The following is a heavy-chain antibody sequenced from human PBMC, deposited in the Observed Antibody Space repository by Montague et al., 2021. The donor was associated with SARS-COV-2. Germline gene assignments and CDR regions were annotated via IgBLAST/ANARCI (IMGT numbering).Heavy chain of an antibody. Sequence: PALVKPTQTLTLTCTFSGFSLSTSRMCVSWIRQPPGKALEWLALIDWDDDKYYSTSLKTRLTISKDTSKNQVVLTMTNMDPVDTATYYCARMMYDILTGYYIGFDYWGQGTLVTVSS. CDR1: GFSLSTSRMC. CDR2: IDWDDDK. V-gene: IGHV2-70*01. J-gene: IGHJ4*02. CDR3: ARMMYDILTGYYIGFDY. D-gene: IGHD3-9*01.